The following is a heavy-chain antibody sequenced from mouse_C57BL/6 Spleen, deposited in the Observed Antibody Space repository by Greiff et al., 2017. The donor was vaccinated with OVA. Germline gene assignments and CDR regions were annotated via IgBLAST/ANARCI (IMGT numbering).Heavy chain of an antibody. J-gene: IGHJ4*01. V-gene: IGHV1-15*01. Sequence: QVQLQQSGAELVRPGASVTLSCKASGYTFTDYEMHWVKQTPVHGLEWIGAIDPETGGTAYNQKFKGKAILTADKSSSTAYMELRSLTSEDSAVYYCTRSGDFPLYPMDYWGQGTSVTVSS. CDR3: TRSGDFPLYPMDY. CDR2: IDPETGGT. D-gene: IGHD2-12*01. CDR1: GYTFTDYE.